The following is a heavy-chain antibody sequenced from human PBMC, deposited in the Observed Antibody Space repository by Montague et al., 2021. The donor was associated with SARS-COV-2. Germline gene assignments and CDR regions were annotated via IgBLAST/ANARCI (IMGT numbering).Heavy chain of an antibody. CDR3: ARDPVEQQQLVHSLDY. Sequence: SLRLSCAASGFTFSTYWMTWVRQAPGKGLEWVANIKQDGSAQYYVDSVRGRFTVPRDNAKKSLFLQMNSLRAEDTAVYFCARDPVEQQQLVHSLDYWGQGTLVIVSS. D-gene: IGHD6-13*01. CDR1: GFTFSTYW. J-gene: IGHJ4*02. CDR2: IKQDGSAQ. V-gene: IGHV3-7*01.